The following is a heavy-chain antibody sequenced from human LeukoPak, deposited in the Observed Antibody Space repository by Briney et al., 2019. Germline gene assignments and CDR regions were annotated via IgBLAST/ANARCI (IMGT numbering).Heavy chain of an antibody. D-gene: IGHD2-15*01. CDR3: ARSPSVVVAATIDAFDI. CDR2: IDPSDSYT. Sequence: GESLKISCKGSGYSFTSYWNSWVRQMPGKGLEWMGRIDPSDSYTNYSPSFQGHVTISADESISTAYLQWSSLKASDTAMYYCARSPSVVVAATIDAFDIWGQGTMVTVSS. J-gene: IGHJ3*02. V-gene: IGHV5-10-1*01. CDR1: GYSFTSYW.